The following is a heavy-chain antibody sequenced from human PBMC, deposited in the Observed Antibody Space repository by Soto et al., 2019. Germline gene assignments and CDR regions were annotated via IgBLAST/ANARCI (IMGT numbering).Heavy chain of an antibody. Sequence: QVQLVQSGAEVKKPGSSVKVSCKASGGTFSSYAISWVRQAPGQGLEWMGGIIPIFGTANYAQKFQGRVTITADESTSTAYMELSSLRSEDTAVYYCARDLNYYVSTRTTDAFDIWGQGTMVTVSS. V-gene: IGHV1-69*01. CDR3: ARDLNYYVSTRTTDAFDI. D-gene: IGHD3-22*01. J-gene: IGHJ3*02. CDR2: IIPIFGTA. CDR1: GGTFSSYA.